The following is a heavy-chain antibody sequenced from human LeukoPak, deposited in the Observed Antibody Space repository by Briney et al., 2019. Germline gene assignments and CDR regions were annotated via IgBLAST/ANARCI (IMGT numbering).Heavy chain of an antibody. CDR1: GYTFTNYG. D-gene: IGHD3-10*01. CDR2: ISAYKGNT. CDR3: ARDRVVRGVTDAFDI. J-gene: IGHJ3*02. Sequence: ASVKVSCKASGYTFTNYGITWVRQAPGQGLEWMGWISAYKGNTNYAQNLQGGVTMTTDTSTSTVYMELRSLRSDDTAVYYCARDRVVRGVTDAFDIWGQGTMVTVSS. V-gene: IGHV1-18*01.